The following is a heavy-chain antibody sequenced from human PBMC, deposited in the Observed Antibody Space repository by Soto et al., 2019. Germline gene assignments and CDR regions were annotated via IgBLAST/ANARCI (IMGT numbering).Heavy chain of an antibody. Sequence: VQLVESGGGVVQPGRSLRLSCAASGFTFSDYAMHWVRQAPGKGLEWVAVVSHDGRNTHYADSVKGRFTISRDSSKNTVSVEMTSVGAGDTAVYYGARGGRQWLVTSDFNYWGQGALVTVSS. CDR1: GFTFSDYA. D-gene: IGHD6-19*01. CDR3: ARGGRQWLVTSDFNY. V-gene: IGHV3-30*03. J-gene: IGHJ4*02. CDR2: VSHDGRNT.